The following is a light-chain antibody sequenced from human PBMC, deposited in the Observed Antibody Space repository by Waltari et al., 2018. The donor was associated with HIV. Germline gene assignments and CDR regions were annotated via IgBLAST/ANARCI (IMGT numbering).Light chain of an antibody. CDR3: QHRNHWPPEYT. Sequence: EIVLTQSPATLSLSPGERATLSCRASQSVSSYLAWYQQKPGQSPRLLIYEASNRATGIPARFSGSVSGTDFTLTISSLEPEDFAVYYCQHRNHWPPEYTFGQGTKLEIK. CDR1: QSVSSY. V-gene: IGKV3-11*01. CDR2: EAS. J-gene: IGKJ2*01.